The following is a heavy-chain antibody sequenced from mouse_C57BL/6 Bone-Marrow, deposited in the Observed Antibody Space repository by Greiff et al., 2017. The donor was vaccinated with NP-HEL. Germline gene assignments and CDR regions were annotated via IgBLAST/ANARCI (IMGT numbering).Heavy chain of an antibody. J-gene: IGHJ3*01. Sequence: EVQGVESGGGLVKPGGSLKLSCAASGFTFSSYTMSWVRQTPEKRLEWVATISGGGGNTYYPDSVKGRFTISRDNAKNTLYLQMSSLRSEDTALYYCARGYGNYEAYWGQGTLVTVSA. V-gene: IGHV5-9*01. CDR2: ISGGGGNT. CDR1: GFTFSSYT. CDR3: ARGYGNYEAY. D-gene: IGHD2-10*02.